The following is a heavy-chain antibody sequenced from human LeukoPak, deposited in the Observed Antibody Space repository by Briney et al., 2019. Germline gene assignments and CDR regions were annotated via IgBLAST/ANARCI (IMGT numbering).Heavy chain of an antibody. CDR2: IYSGGST. V-gene: IGHV3-53*01. D-gene: IGHD6-13*01. J-gene: IGHJ6*02. Sequence: GGSLRLSCAASGFTVSSNYMSWVRQVPGKGLEWVSVIYSGGSTYYADSVKGRFTISRDNSKNTLYLQMNSLRAEDTAVYYCASCPPHSAAGNCYYYGMDVWGQGTTVTVSS. CDR3: ASCPPHSAAGNCYYYGMDV. CDR1: GFTVSSNY.